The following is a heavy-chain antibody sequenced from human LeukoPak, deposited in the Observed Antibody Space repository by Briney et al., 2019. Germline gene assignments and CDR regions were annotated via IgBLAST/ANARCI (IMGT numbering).Heavy chain of an antibody. CDR2: LDYSGST. J-gene: IGHJ4*02. V-gene: IGHV4-59*08. CDR1: GDSISGQY. D-gene: IGHD6-19*01. CDR3: AKGSGWYFY. Sequence: SETLSLTCTVSGDSISGQYWSWIRQPPGKGLEWIGYLDYSGSTKYNPSLKSRVTISGDTFKNQFSLKVTSVTAADTAVYYCAKGSGWYFYWGQGTLVTVSS.